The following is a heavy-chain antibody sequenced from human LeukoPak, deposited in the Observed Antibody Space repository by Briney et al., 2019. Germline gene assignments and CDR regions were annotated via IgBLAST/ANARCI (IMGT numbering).Heavy chain of an antibody. CDR1: GYTFTSYG. V-gene: IGHV1-18*01. D-gene: IGHD6-13*01. CDR3: ARSYSSSWYSAEYFQH. Sequence: GASVKVSCKASGYTFTSYGISWVRQAPGQGFEWMGWISAYNGNTNYAQKLQGRVTMTTDTSTSTAYMELRSLRSDDTAVYYCARSYSSSWYSAEYFQHWGQGTLVTVSS. J-gene: IGHJ1*01. CDR2: ISAYNGNT.